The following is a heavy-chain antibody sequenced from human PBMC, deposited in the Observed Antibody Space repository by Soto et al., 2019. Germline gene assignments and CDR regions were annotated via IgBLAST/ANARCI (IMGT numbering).Heavy chain of an antibody. CDR2: ITATNGNT. V-gene: IGHV3-23*01. D-gene: IGHD4-4*01. Sequence: QLLESGGASVQPGGSLRLSCVAAGFTFKAYAMGWVRQAPGRGLEWVSSITATNGNTYYADSVRGRFTISRDNSRNSLFLQMNGLRPEDSALYYCAKDEGTSSTVFDYLGQGTRVTVPS. CDR1: GFTFKAYA. J-gene: IGHJ4*02. CDR3: AKDEGTSSTVFDY.